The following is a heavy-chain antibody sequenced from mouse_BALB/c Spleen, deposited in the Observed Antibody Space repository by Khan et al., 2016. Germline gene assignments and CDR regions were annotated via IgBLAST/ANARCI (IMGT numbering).Heavy chain of an antibody. Sequence: VQLQESGAELMKPGASVKISCKATGYTFSRYWIEWVKERPGHGLEWIGEILPGSGSTNYNETFKGKATFTAETSSNTAYIQLSSLTSEDSAVYYCARGAYWGQGTLVTVSA. V-gene: IGHV1-9*01. CDR1: GYTFSRYW. J-gene: IGHJ3*01. CDR2: ILPGSGST. CDR3: ARGAY.